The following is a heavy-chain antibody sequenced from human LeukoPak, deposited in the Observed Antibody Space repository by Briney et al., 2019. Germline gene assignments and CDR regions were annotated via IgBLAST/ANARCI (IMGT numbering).Heavy chain of an antibody. CDR2: IYYSGST. CDR1: GGSISSGGYS. Sequence: TSETLSLTCTVPGGSISSGGYSWSWIRQHPGKGLEWIGYIYYSGSTYYNPSLKSRVTISVDTSKNQFSLKLSSVTAADTAVYYCARRSSSVGDVLDYWGQGTLVTVSS. V-gene: IGHV4-31*03. CDR3: ARRSSSVGDVLDY. J-gene: IGHJ4*02. D-gene: IGHD2-21*02.